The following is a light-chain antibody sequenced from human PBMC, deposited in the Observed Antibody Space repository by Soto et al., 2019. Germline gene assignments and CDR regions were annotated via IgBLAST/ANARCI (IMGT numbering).Light chain of an antibody. CDR3: QQYYSAPLT. CDR2: WAS. Sequence: DIVLTQSPDSLAVSLGERATINCKSSQSVLFSANNRNYLAWYQKRLGQPPKLLFYWASTRESGVPDRFSGIGSRTDITLTISSLQAEDVAVYYCQQYYSAPLTFGGGTKVEIK. J-gene: IGKJ4*01. V-gene: IGKV4-1*01. CDR1: QSVLFSANNRNY.